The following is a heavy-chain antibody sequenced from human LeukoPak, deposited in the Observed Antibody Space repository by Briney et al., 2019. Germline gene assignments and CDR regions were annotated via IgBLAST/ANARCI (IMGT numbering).Heavy chain of an antibody. Sequence: ASVKVSCKASGGTFSSYAISWVRQAPGQGLEWMGRIIPILGIANYAQKFQGRVTITADKSKSTAYMELSSLRSEDTAVYYCARGDILTGYYGEGGGHDAFDIWGQGTMVTVSS. D-gene: IGHD3-9*01. CDR1: GGTFSSYA. V-gene: IGHV1-69*04. J-gene: IGHJ3*02. CDR2: IIPILGIA. CDR3: ARGDILTGYYGEGGGHDAFDI.